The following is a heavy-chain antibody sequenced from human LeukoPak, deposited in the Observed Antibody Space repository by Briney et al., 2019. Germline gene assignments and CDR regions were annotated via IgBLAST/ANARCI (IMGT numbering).Heavy chain of an antibody. CDR1: GFTFSTYA. D-gene: IGHD3-16*01. CDR2: ISPDGRNT. J-gene: IGHJ4*02. Sequence: GGSLRLSCAASGFTFSTYAMHWVRQAPGKGLEYVSSISPDGRNTYYADSMKGSFTISRDNSENTLYLQVSSLRPEDTAMYYCVNQLRLGALVYWGQGTLVTVSS. V-gene: IGHV3-64D*06. CDR3: VNQLRLGALVY.